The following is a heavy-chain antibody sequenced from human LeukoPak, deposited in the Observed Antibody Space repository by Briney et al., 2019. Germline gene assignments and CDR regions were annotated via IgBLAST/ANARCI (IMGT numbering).Heavy chain of an antibody. Sequence: GGSLRLSCAASGFTVSSNYMSWVRQAPGKGLEWVSVIYSGGSTYYADSVKGRFTISRDNSKNTLYLQMNSLRAEDTAVYYCARKNTAMAFDYWGQGTLVTVSS. CDR1: GFTVSSNY. CDR3: ARKNTAMAFDY. V-gene: IGHV3-53*01. CDR2: IYSGGST. J-gene: IGHJ4*02. D-gene: IGHD5-18*01.